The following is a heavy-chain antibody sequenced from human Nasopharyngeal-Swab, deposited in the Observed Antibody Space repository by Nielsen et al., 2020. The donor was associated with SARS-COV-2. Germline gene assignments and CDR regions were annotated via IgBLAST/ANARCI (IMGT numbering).Heavy chain of an antibody. J-gene: IGHJ4*02. CDR3: ARGIGHTVETAFDY. V-gene: IGHV3-23*03. D-gene: IGHD4-17*01. CDR2: IYSGGTRT. Sequence: GGSLRLSCAASGFRFTSYAMSWVRQAPGKGLEWVSIIYSGGTRTYYADSVKGRFTISRDDSKSTLYLQLNSLRAEDTAVFYCARGIGHTVETAFDYWGQGILVTVSS. CDR1: GFRFTSYA.